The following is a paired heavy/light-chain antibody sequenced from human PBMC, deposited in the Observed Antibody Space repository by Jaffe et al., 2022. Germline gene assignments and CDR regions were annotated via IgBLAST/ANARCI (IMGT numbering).Heavy chain of an antibody. CDR2: ISSSGSTI. CDR3: ARAVEDTAMGNYYYYYMDV. D-gene: IGHD5-18*01. CDR1: GFTFSSYE. V-gene: IGHV3-48*03. Sequence: EVQLVESGGGLVQPGGSLRLSCAASGFTFSSYEMNWVRQAPGKGLEWVSYISSSGSTIYYADSVKGRFTISRDNAKNSLYLQMNSLRAEDTAVYYCARAVEDTAMGNYYYYYMDVWGKGTTVTVSS. J-gene: IGHJ6*03.
Light chain of an antibody. CDR1: QSVSSN. CDR3: QQYNNWHGT. J-gene: IGKJ1*01. V-gene: IGKV3-15*01. Sequence: EIVMTQSPATLSVSPGERATLSCRASQSVSSNLAWYQQKPGQAPRLLIYGASTRATGIPARFSGSGSGTEFTLTISSLQSEDFAVYYCQQYNNWHGTFGQGTKVEIK. CDR2: GAS.